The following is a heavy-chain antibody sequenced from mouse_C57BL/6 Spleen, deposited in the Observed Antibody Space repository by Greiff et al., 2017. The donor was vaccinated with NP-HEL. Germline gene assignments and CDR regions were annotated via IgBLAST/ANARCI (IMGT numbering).Heavy chain of an antibody. Sequence: EVQLQQSGPELVKPGASVKISCKASGYTFTDYYMNWVKQSHGKSLEWIGDINPNNGGTSYNQKFKGKATLTVDKSSSTAYMELRSLTSEDSAVYYCARFEDLLAMDYWGQGTSVTVSS. CDR2: INPNNGGT. CDR3: ARFEDLLAMDY. V-gene: IGHV1-26*01. CDR1: GYTFTDYY. J-gene: IGHJ4*01. D-gene: IGHD6-1*01.